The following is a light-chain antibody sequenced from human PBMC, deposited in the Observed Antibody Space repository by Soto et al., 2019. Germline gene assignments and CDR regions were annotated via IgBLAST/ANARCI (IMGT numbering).Light chain of an antibody. V-gene: IGLV1-44*01. CDR1: TSNIGSNA. CDR3: ATWDDSLKGWV. CDR2: SNN. Sequence: QSVLTQPPSASGTPGQRVTISCSGSTSNIGSNAVDWYQQLPGTAPKVLIYSNNQRPSGVPDRIFGSRSGISASLAISGLQSEDEADYYCATWDDSLKGWVFGGGTKLTVL. J-gene: IGLJ3*02.